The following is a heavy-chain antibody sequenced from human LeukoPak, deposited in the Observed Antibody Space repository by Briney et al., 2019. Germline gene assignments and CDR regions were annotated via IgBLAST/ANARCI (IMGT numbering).Heavy chain of an antibody. J-gene: IGHJ3*01. CDR1: GGSISSYY. Sequence: SETLSLTCTVSGGSISSYYWSWIRQPPGKGLEWIGYIYYSGSTNYNPSLKSRVTISVDTSKNQFSLKLSSVTAADTAVYYCARHSGAGQSAKWLLIVWGQGTMVTVSS. CDR2: IYYSGST. CDR3: ARHSGAGQSAKWLLIV. D-gene: IGHD3-22*01. V-gene: IGHV4-59*08.